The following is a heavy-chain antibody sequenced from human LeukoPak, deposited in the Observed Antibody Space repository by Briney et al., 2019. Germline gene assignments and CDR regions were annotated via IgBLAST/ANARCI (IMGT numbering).Heavy chain of an antibody. CDR2: ISGSGSPT. J-gene: IGHJ4*02. V-gene: IGHV3-23*01. CDR1: GFTFTNYA. D-gene: IGHD4-17*01. Sequence: GGSLRLSCAASGFTFTNYAMSWVRQAPGKGLEWVSFISGSGSPTYYADSVKGRFTISRDNSKNTLYLQLNSLRSEDTAVYYCAKEGTYGDFDYWGQGTLVTVSS. CDR3: AKEGTYGDFDY.